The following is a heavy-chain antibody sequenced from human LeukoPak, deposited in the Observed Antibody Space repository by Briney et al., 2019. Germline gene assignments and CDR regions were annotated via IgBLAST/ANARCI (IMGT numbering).Heavy chain of an antibody. CDR2: IYHSGST. Sequence: SGTLSLTCAVSGGSISGSNWWSWVRQPPGKGQEWIGEIYHSGSTNYNPSLKSRVTISVDKSKNQFSLKLSSVTAADTAVYYCARSRPGIAAAGNDYWGQGTLVTVSS. CDR1: GGSISGSNW. D-gene: IGHD6-13*01. CDR3: ARSRPGIAAAGNDY. V-gene: IGHV4-4*02. J-gene: IGHJ4*02.